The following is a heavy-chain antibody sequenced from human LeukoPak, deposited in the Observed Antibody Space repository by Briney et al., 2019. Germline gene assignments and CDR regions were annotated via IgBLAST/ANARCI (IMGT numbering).Heavy chain of an antibody. CDR2: IWYDGSNK. V-gene: IGHV3-33*01. CDR1: GFTFSSYG. CDR3: ARDAHYYDSSGYYASYYFDY. D-gene: IGHD3-22*01. J-gene: IGHJ4*02. Sequence: PGGSLRLSCAASGFTFSSYGMHWVRQAPGKGLEWVAVIWYDGSNKYYADSVKGRFTISRDNSKNTLYLQMNSLRAEDTAVYYCARDAHYYDSSGYYASYYFDYWGQGTLVTVSS.